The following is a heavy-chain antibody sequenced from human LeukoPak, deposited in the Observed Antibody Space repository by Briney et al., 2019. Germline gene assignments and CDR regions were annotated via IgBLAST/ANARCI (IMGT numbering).Heavy chain of an antibody. CDR1: DGSISTYY. D-gene: IGHD6-13*01. Sequence: SETLSLTCTVSDGSISTYYWNWIRQPPGKGLEWLGYIYYSGSTNYNPSLKSRVTISVDTSKNQFSLKLSSVTAAETAVYYCARASSSSWYGNGGFDYWGQGTLVTVSS. CDR3: ARASSSSWYGNGGFDY. CDR2: IYYSGST. V-gene: IGHV4-59*01. J-gene: IGHJ4*02.